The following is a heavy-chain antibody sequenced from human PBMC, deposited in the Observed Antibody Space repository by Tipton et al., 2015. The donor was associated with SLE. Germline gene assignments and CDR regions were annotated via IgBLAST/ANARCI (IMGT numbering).Heavy chain of an antibody. D-gene: IGHD1-20*01. CDR1: GGSISNYY. CDR3: ARDLTGLGFDY. J-gene: IGHJ4*02. CDR2: IYTSGST. V-gene: IGHV4-4*07. Sequence: LRLSCTVSGGSISNYYWSWIRQPARKGLEWIGRIYTSGSTNYNPSLKSRVTISVDTSKNQFSLKLSSVTAADTAVYYCARDLTGLGFDYWGQGTLVTVS.